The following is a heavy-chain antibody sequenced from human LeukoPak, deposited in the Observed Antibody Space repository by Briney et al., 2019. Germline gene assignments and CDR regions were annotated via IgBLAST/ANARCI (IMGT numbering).Heavy chain of an antibody. J-gene: IGHJ4*02. V-gene: IGHV3-21*01. Sequence: GGSLRLSCAASGFTFSGYSMTWVRQAPGKGLEWVSSISSSSSYIYYADSVKGRFTISRDNAKNSLYLQMNSLRAEDTAVYYCARAPYVYSGHHDYWGQGTLVTVSS. CDR1: GFTFSGYS. D-gene: IGHD3-16*01. CDR3: ARAPYVYSGHHDY. CDR2: ISSSSSYI.